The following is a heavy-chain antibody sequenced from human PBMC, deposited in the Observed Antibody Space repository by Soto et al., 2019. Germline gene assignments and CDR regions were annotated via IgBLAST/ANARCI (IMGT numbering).Heavy chain of an antibody. D-gene: IGHD5-18*01. CDR1: GFTFSSYS. J-gene: IGHJ6*02. CDR2: ISSSSSTI. CDR3: AREGWIQLGYGMDV. V-gene: IGHV3-48*01. Sequence: GGSLRLSCAASGFTFSSYSMNWVRQAPGKGLEWLSYISSSSSTIYYADSVKGRFTISRDNAKNSLYLQMNSLRAEDTAVYYCAREGWIQLGYGMDVWGQGTTVTVSS.